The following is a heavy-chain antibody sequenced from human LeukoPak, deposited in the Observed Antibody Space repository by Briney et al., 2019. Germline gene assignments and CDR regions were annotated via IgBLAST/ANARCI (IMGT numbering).Heavy chain of an antibody. CDR2: ISSSSSNI. CDR1: GFTVSSNY. CDR3: VSAVEYYYDSSGYAVDY. V-gene: IGHV3-21*01. J-gene: IGHJ4*02. D-gene: IGHD3-22*01. Sequence: GGSLRLSCAASGFTVSSNYMNWVRQAPGKGLEWVSSISSSSSNIYYADSVTGRFTISRDNAKNSLYLQMNSLRAEDTAVYYCVSAVEYYYDSSGYAVDYWGQGTLVTVSS.